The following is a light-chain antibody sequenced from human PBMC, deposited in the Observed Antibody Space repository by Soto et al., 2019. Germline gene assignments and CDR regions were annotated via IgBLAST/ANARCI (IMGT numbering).Light chain of an antibody. V-gene: IGKV3-11*01. CDR1: QSVSSY. CDR3: QQRSSWT. CDR2: DAS. J-gene: IGKJ1*01. Sequence: EIVLTQSPATLSLSPGERATLSCRASQSVSSYLAWYQQKPGQAPRLLIYDASNRATGIPARFSGSGSGTVFTLTISSLEPEDFAVYYCQQRSSWTFGQGTKVEIK.